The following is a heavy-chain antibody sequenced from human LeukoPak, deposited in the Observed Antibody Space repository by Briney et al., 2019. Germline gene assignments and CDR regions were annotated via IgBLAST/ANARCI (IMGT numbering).Heavy chain of an antibody. CDR2: IKSKTDGGTT. D-gene: IGHD3-10*01. Sequence: PGGSLRLSCAASGFSFSKAWMSWVRQAPGKGLEWVGRIKSKTDGGTTDYAAPVKGRFTISRDDPKNTLYLQMNSLKTEDTAVYYCTTESPRGSDFDYWGQGTRVTVSS. CDR1: GFSFSKAW. J-gene: IGHJ4*02. CDR3: TTESPRGSDFDY. V-gene: IGHV3-15*01.